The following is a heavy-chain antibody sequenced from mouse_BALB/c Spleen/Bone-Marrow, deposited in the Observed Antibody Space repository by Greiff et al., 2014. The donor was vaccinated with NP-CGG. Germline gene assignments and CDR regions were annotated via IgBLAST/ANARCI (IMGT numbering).Heavy chain of an antibody. D-gene: IGHD2-4*01. V-gene: IGHV5-9-1*01. CDR1: GFTFSTYA. CDR3: ARPRMITPYFDV. J-gene: IGHJ1*01. CDR2: INSGGTYI. Sequence: EVMLVESGGGLVKPGGSLKLSCAASGFTFSTYAMSWVRQTPEKRLEWVATINSGGTYIYYADSVKGRFTISRDNAKNTLYLQMSSLRSEDTAMFYCARPRMITPYFDVWGAGTTVTVSS.